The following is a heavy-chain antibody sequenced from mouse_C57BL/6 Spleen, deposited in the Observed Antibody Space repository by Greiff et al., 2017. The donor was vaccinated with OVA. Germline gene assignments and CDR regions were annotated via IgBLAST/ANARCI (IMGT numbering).Heavy chain of an antibody. D-gene: IGHD1-1*01. CDR1: GFTFSSYT. Sequence: EVQGVESGGGLVKPGGSLKLSCAASGFTFSSYTMSWVRQTPEKRLEWVATISGGGGNTYYPDSVKGRFTISRDNAKNTLYLQMSSLRSEDTALYYCARYYYGTDDWGQGTTLTVSS. V-gene: IGHV5-9*01. J-gene: IGHJ2*01. CDR3: ARYYYGTDD. CDR2: ISGGGGNT.